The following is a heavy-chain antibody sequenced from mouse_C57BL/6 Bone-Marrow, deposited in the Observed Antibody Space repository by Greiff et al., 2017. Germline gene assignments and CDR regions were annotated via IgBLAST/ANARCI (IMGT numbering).Heavy chain of an antibody. CDR1: GYTFTDYY. CDR3: ARRGVTDYYAMDY. V-gene: IGHV1-77*01. CDR2: IGPGSGST. Sequence: VQLQQSGAELVKPGASVKISCKASGYTFTDYYINWVKQRPGQGLEWIGKIGPGSGSTYYNEKFKGKATLTADKSSSTAYMQLSSPTSEDSAVYFCARRGVTDYYAMDYWGQGTSVTVSS. J-gene: IGHJ4*01. D-gene: IGHD2-2*01.